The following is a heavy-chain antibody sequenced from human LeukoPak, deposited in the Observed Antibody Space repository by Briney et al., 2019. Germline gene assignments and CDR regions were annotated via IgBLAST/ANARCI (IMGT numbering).Heavy chain of an antibody. D-gene: IGHD6-19*01. CDR1: GRSISSYY. Sequence: SETLSLTCTVSGRSISSYYWSWIRQPPGKGLEWIGYIYYSGSTNYNPSLKSRVTISVDTSKNQFSLKLSSVTAADTAVYYCARHDVSSGWFKDYYYGMDVWGQGTTVTVSS. CDR2: IYYSGST. V-gene: IGHV4-59*08. CDR3: ARHDVSSGWFKDYYYGMDV. J-gene: IGHJ6*02.